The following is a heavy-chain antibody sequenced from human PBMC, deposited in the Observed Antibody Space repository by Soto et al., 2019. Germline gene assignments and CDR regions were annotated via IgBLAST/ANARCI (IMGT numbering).Heavy chain of an antibody. V-gene: IGHV4-59*08. Sequence: PSETLSLTCTVSGGSISSYYWSWIRQPPGKGLEWIGYIYYSGSTNYNPSLKSRVTISVDTSKNQFSLKLSSVTAADTAVYYCARGPYYDILTGYYIGAASFDYWGQGTLVTVSS. CDR3: ARGPYYDILTGYYIGAASFDY. CDR1: GGSISSYY. J-gene: IGHJ4*02. CDR2: IYYSGST. D-gene: IGHD3-9*01.